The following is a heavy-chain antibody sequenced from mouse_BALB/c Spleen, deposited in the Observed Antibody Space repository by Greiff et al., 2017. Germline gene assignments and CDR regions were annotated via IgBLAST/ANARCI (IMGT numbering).Heavy chain of an antibody. CDR3: ARGGYDYDRSFAY. J-gene: IGHJ3*01. Sequence: DVMLVESGGGLVKPGGSLKLSCAASGFTFSSYAMSWVRQTPEKRLEWVASISSGGSTYYPDSVKGRFTISRDNARNILYLQMSSLRSEDTAMYYCARGGYDYDRSFAYWGQGTLVTVSA. CDR2: ISSGGST. D-gene: IGHD2-4*01. CDR1: GFTFSSYA. V-gene: IGHV5-6-5*01.